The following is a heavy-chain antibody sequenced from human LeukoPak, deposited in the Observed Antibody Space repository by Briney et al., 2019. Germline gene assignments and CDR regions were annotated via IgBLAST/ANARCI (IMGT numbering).Heavy chain of an antibody. D-gene: IGHD5-18*01. CDR3: ARGRGYSYGWIGGKLLDY. CDR2: INHSGST. CDR1: GGSFSGYY. Sequence: PSETLSLTCAVYGGSFSGYYWSWIRQPPGKGLEWIGEINHSGSTNYNPSLKSRVTISVDTSKNQFSLKLSSVTAADTAVYYCARGRGYSYGWIGGKLLDYWGQGILVTVSS. V-gene: IGHV4-34*01. J-gene: IGHJ4*02.